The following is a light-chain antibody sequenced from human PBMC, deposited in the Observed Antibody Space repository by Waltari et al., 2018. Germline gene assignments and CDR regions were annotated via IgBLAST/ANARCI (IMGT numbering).Light chain of an antibody. CDR3: QQYSNWPPST. V-gene: IGKV3-15*01. CDR1: PSVNTN. CDR2: GSS. Sequence: ETVMTHSPATLSVSPGERVTLSSRASPSVNTNLAWYQQKPGQAPRLPIDGSSTRATGTPARFSGSGSGTEFTLTISSLQSEDFAIYYCQQYSNWPPSTFGQGTRLEIK. J-gene: IGKJ5*01.